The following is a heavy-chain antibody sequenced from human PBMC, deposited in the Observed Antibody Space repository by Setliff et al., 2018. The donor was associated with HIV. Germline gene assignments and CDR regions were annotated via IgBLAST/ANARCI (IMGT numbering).Heavy chain of an antibody. Sequence: APVKVSCKASGYTSTSFSLHWVRQAPGQGLEWMGIINPSGDVIRYAQKFQGRVTMTRDTSTSTVYMDLSSLRSEDTAVYYCASPSFGDVDYYYGMDVWGQGTTVTVSS. CDR1: GYTSTSFS. CDR3: ASPSFGDVDYYYGMDV. CDR2: INPSGDVI. D-gene: IGHD3-10*01. J-gene: IGHJ6*02. V-gene: IGHV1-46*01.